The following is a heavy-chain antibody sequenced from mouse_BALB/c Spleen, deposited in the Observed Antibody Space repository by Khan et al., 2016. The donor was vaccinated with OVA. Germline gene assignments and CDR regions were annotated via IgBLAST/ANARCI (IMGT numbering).Heavy chain of an antibody. V-gene: IGHV7-3*02. J-gene: IGHJ1*01. CDR2: IRNKAKDYTS. D-gene: IGHD1-1*01. CDR1: GFTFTDYY. CDR3: GRKTVVDVDWYLDD. Sequence: EVELVESGGGLVQPGGSLRLSCATSGFTFTDYYISWVRQPPVKSLEWLGFIRNKAKDYTSEYSAPVEGRLTISRDNSQSIVYLQMNTLRSADSATYYCGRKTVVDVDWYLDDWGEGTPVTVSA.